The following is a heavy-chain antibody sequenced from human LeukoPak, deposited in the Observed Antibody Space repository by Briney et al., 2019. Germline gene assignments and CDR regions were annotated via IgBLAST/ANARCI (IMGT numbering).Heavy chain of an antibody. Sequence: GGSLRLSCAASGFTFNTYGMHWVRQAPGKGLERMAVIWYDGSNKYYADSVKGRFTISRDDSKNTLYLQMNSLRAEDTAVYYCARAGYSSSWYNLLDYWGQGTLVTVSS. J-gene: IGHJ4*02. CDR1: GFTFNTYG. V-gene: IGHV3-33*01. D-gene: IGHD6-13*01. CDR2: IWYDGSNK. CDR3: ARAGYSSSWYNLLDY.